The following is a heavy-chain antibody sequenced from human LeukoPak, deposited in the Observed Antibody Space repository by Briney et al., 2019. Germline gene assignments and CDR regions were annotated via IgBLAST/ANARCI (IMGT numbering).Heavy chain of an antibody. Sequence: GGSLRLSCAASGFTFSSYEMNWVRQAPGKGLEWVSYISSSGSTIYYADSVKGRFTISRDNAKNSLYLQMNSLRAEDTAVYCCASARSKIGSGWTFDYWGQGTLVTVSS. D-gene: IGHD6-19*01. V-gene: IGHV3-48*03. J-gene: IGHJ4*02. CDR3: ASARSKIGSGWTFDY. CDR2: ISSSGSTI. CDR1: GFTFSSYE.